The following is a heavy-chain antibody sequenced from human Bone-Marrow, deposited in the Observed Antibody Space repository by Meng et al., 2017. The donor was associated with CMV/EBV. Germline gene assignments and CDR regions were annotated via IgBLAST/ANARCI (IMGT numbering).Heavy chain of an antibody. Sequence: GESLKISCAASGFTFTSYDMHWVRQATGKGLEWVSAIGTAGDTYYPGSVKGRFTISRENAKNSLYLQMNSLRAGDTAVYYCARGGASALVVPAAIDYWGQGTLVTVSS. V-gene: IGHV3-13*01. CDR3: ARGGASALVVPAAIDY. J-gene: IGHJ4*02. D-gene: IGHD2-2*01. CDR1: GFTFTSYD. CDR2: IGTAGDT.